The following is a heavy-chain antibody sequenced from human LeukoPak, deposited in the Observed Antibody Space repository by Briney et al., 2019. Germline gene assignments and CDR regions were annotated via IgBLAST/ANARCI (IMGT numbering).Heavy chain of an antibody. D-gene: IGHD4-23*01. CDR1: RYTFTSYW. CDR3: ARDHSSEENSWWLDP. J-gene: IGHJ5*02. Sequence: GASVKVSCKPSRYTFTSYWMHGVRQAAGQQVKGMGMINPKGGSTFYPQKFQGRITVTRDTSSSTVYLELSSLRSEHTAVSSCARDHSSEENSWWLDPWGQGTLVTVSS. V-gene: IGHV1-46*01. CDR2: INPKGGST.